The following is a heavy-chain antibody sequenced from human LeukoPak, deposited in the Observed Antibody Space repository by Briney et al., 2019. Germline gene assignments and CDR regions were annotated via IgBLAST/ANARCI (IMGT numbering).Heavy chain of an antibody. Sequence: PSETLSLTCTVSGGSISSYFWTWIRQPPGKGLEWIGNIYYTGTTDYNPSLKSRVTILVDRSKNQFSLKLTSVTAADTAVYYCARGDYYYYYYYMDVWGKGTTVTISS. CDR2: IYYTGTT. CDR3: ARGDYYYYYYYMDV. J-gene: IGHJ6*03. CDR1: GGSISSYF. V-gene: IGHV4-59*01. D-gene: IGHD3/OR15-3a*01.